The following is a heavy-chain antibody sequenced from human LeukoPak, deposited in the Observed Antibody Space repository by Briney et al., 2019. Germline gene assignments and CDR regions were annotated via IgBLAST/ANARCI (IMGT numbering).Heavy chain of an antibody. Sequence: ASVKVSCKASGYTFTGYYMHWVRQAPGQGLEWMGWINPNSGGTNYAQKFQGRVTMTRDKSISTAYMELSRLRSDDTAVYYCARAFSDGDAFDIWGQGTMVTVSS. D-gene: IGHD2/OR15-2a*01. CDR1: GYTFTGYY. V-gene: IGHV1-2*02. J-gene: IGHJ3*02. CDR3: ARAFSDGDAFDI. CDR2: INPNSGGT.